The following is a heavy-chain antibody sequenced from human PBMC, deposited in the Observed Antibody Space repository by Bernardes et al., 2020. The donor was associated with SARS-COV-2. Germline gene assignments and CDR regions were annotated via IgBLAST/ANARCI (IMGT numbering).Heavy chain of an antibody. CDR2: LYSGGTT. CDR1: KFTVRNTY. J-gene: IGHJ6*02. Sequence: VGALILSCEASKFTVRNTYMSWVRQAPGPGLEWVSLLYSGGTTYYADSGKGRFTVSRDNSKNTLFLQMSDLRAEDTAIYYCATAPHYYYGLDVWGQGT. CDR3: ATAPHYYYGLDV. V-gene: IGHV3-53*01.